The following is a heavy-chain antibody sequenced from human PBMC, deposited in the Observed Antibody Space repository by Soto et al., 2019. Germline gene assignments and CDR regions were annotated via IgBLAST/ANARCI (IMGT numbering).Heavy chain of an antibody. CDR3: ARRGSGSYYDY. D-gene: IGHD1-26*01. Sequence: EVQLLESGGGLVQPGGSLRLSCAASGFTFSSYAMRWVRQAPGKGLEWVSAISGSGGSTYYADSVKGRVTISRDNSKSTRYLQMNSLRAEDTAVYYCARRGSGSYYDYGGRGTLVTVSS. V-gene: IGHV3-23*01. J-gene: IGHJ4*03. CDR1: GFTFSSYA. CDR2: ISGSGGST.